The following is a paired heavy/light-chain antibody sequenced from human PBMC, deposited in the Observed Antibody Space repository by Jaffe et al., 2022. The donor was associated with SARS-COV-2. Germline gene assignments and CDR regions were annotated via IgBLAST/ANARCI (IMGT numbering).Light chain of an antibody. CDR2: AAS. CDR1: QGINNY. J-gene: IGKJ1*01. CDR3: QKYDGAPWT. V-gene: IGKV1-27*01. Sequence: DIQMTQSPSSLSASVGDRVTITCRASQGINNYLAWYQQKPGKVPRLLIYAASTLQSGVPSRFSGGGSGTDFTLTISSLQPEDVATYYCQKYDGAPWTFGQGTKVEI.
Heavy chain of an antibody. V-gene: IGHV3-23*01. CDR2: LTGSGGTT. Sequence: EVQLLESGGGSVQPGGSLRLSCAASGFTFSSYAMSWVRQAPGKGLEWVSALTGSGGTTYYADSVKGRFTISRDNSKNTLSLQMSSLRVEDTAVYYCAGADRSHSSSRYFYWGQGTLVTVSS. CDR3: AGADRSHSSSRYFY. CDR1: GFTFSSYA. J-gene: IGHJ4*02. D-gene: IGHD6-13*01.